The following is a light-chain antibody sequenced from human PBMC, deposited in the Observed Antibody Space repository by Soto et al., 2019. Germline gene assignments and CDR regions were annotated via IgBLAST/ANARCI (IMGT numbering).Light chain of an antibody. CDR1: SSDVGAYNY. V-gene: IGLV2-8*01. J-gene: IGLJ1*01. CDR2: EVS. CDR3: TSYAGTYSFFYV. Sequence: QSVLTQPPSASGSPGQSVTISCTGTSSDVGAYNYVSWYQQLPGKAPKLIIYEVSKRPLGVPDRFSGSKSGNTASLTVSGLQAEDEADYYCTSYAGTYSFFYVFGTGTKVTVL.